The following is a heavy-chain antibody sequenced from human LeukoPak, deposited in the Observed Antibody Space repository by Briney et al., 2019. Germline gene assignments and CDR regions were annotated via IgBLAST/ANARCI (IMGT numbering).Heavy chain of an antibody. CDR3: AAVGEWLSNAFNT. V-gene: IGHV3-15*01. CDR1: GFTFSIAW. D-gene: IGHD3-3*01. Sequence: GGSLRLSCAASGFTFSIAWMSWVRQAPGKGLEWVGRIKGRGDGETRDYAAPVKDRFIISRDDSKNTLYLQMDSLRTEDTAIYYCAAVGEWLSNAFNTWGQGTLVTVSA. CDR2: IKGRGDGETR. J-gene: IGHJ3*02.